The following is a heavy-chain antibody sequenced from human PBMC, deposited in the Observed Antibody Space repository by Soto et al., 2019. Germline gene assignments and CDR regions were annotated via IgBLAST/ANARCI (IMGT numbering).Heavy chain of an antibody. CDR3: AALLYYDILTGPREHDVAFDI. CDR2: IVVGSGNT. J-gene: IGHJ3*02. Sequence: SVKVSCKASGFTFTSSAMQWVRQARGQRLEWIGWIVVGSGNTNYAQKFQERVTITRDMSTSTAYMELSSLRSEDTAVYYCAALLYYDILTGPREHDVAFDIWGQGTMVTV. D-gene: IGHD3-9*01. V-gene: IGHV1-58*02. CDR1: GFTFTSSA.